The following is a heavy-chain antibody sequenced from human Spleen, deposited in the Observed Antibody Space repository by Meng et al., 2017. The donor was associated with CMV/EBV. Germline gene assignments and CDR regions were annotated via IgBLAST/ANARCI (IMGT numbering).Heavy chain of an antibody. V-gene: IGHV1-46*03. CDR3: VIAVAGYFDY. CDR2: INPSGSST. Sequence: ASVKVSCKASGYSFTGYYMHWVRQVPGQGLEWMGIINPSGSSTIYAQKFQGRVTMTRDTSTSTVYMELSSLRSEDTAVYYCVIAVAGYFDYWGQGTLVTVSS. CDR1: GYSFTGYY. J-gene: IGHJ4*02. D-gene: IGHD6-19*01.